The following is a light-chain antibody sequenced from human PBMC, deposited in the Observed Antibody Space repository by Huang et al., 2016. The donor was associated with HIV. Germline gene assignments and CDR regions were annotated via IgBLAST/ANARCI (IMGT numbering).Light chain of an antibody. CDR2: KAS. CDR1: QSISTS. CDR3: QQYNSCAT. J-gene: IGKJ2*01. V-gene: IGKV1-5*03. Sequence: DNQMTQSPSTLSASVGDRVTISCRASQSISTSLAWYQQKPGKAPKLLIYKASTLQSGVPSRFSGSGSGTEFTLTISSLQPDDFATYYCQQYNSCATFGQGTKLENK.